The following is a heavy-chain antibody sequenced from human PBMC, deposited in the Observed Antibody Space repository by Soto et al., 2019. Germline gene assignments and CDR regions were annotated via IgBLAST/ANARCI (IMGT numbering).Heavy chain of an antibody. CDR1: GGSFSGYY. J-gene: IGHJ4*02. CDR2: INHSGST. V-gene: IGHV4-34*01. Sequence: SETLSLTCAVYGGSFSGYYWSWIRQPPGKGLEWIGEINHSGSTNYNPSLKSRVTISIHTSKSQFSLQLTSVTAADTAVYYCARGAADTAMVDSWGQGTLVTVSS. CDR3: ARGAADTAMVDS. D-gene: IGHD5-18*01.